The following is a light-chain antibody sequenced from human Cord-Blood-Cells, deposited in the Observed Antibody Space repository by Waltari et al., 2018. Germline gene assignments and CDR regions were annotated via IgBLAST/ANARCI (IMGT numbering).Light chain of an antibody. CDR3: SSYTSSSTYV. J-gene: IGLJ1*01. CDR1: SSDVGGYKY. V-gene: IGLV2-14*03. Sequence: QSALTQPASVSGSPGHSITXPXTGTSSDVGGYKYVSWYQQHPGKAPKLIIYDVSNRPSGVSNRFSGSKSGNTASLTISGLQAEDEADYYCSSYTSSSTYVFGTGTKVTVL. CDR2: DVS.